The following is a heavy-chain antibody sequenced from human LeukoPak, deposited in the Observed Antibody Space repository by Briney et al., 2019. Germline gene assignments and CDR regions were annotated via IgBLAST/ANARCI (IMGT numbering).Heavy chain of an antibody. CDR3: ARGFYSGLHY. CDR2: IYTSGST. V-gene: IGHV4-61*02. J-gene: IGHJ4*02. D-gene: IGHD5-12*01. Sequence: SETLSLTCTVSGGSISSGSYYWSWIRQPAGKGLEWIGRIYTSGSTNYNPSLKSRVTISVDTSKNQFSLKLSSVTAADTAVYYCARGFYSGLHYWGQGTLVTVSS. CDR1: GGSISSGSYY.